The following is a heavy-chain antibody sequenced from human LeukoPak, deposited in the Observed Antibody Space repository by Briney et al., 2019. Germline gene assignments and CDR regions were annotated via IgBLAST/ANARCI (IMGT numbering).Heavy chain of an antibody. Sequence: GGSLRLSCAASGFTFTTYGMSWVRQAPGKGLEWVSAISGSGGSTYYADSVKGRFTISRDNSKNTLYLQMNSLRAEDTAVYYCAKEIIADYYDSSGYYGYWGQGTLVTVSS. D-gene: IGHD3-22*01. CDR3: AKEIIADYYDSSGYYGY. J-gene: IGHJ4*02. V-gene: IGHV3-23*01. CDR1: GFTFTTYG. CDR2: ISGSGGST.